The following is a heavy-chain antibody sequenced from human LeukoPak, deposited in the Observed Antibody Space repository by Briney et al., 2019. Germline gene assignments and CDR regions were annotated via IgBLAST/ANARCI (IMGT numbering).Heavy chain of an antibody. CDR3: ARQVGSSGWTDY. Sequence: PSETLSLTCTVSGGSITSYYWSWIRQPPGKGLEWIGYIYYSGSTNYNPSLKSRVTISEDTSKNQFSLKLSSVTAADTAVYYCARQVGSSGWTDYWDQGTLVAVSS. CDR2: IYYSGST. CDR1: GGSITSYY. D-gene: IGHD6-19*01. J-gene: IGHJ4*02. V-gene: IGHV4-59*08.